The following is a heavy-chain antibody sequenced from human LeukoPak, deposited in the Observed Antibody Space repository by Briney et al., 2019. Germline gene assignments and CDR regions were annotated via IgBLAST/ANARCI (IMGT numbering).Heavy chain of an antibody. CDR1: GGTFSSYA. Sequence: GASVKVSCTASGGTFSSYAISWVRQAPGQGLEWMGGIIPIFGTANYAQKFQGRVTMTRDTSTSTVYMELSSLRSEDTAVYYCARDHYHKIHSVMVTAPDYWGQGTLVIVSS. CDR2: IIPIFGTA. CDR3: ARDHYHKIHSVMVTAPDY. D-gene: IGHD2-21*02. V-gene: IGHV1-69*05. J-gene: IGHJ4*02.